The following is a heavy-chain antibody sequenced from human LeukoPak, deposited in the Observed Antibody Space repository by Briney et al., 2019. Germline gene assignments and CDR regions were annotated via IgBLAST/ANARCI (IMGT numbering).Heavy chain of an antibody. CDR1: GFTFSSYA. Sequence: GGSLRLSCAASGFTFSSYAMSWVRQAPGKGLEWVAVIWYDGSNKYYADSVKGRFTISRDDSKSTLYLQMNSLRAEDTAVYYCARDEPAAAGSFDYWGQGTLVTVSS. V-gene: IGHV3-33*08. J-gene: IGHJ4*02. D-gene: IGHD6-13*01. CDR3: ARDEPAAAGSFDY. CDR2: IWYDGSNK.